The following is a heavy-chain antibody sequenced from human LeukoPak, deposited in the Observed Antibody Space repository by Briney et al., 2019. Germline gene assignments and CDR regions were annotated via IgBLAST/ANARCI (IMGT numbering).Heavy chain of an antibody. V-gene: IGHV3-30-3*01. CDR1: GFTFSSYA. CDR2: ISYDGSNK. Sequence: GRSLRLSCAASGFTFSSYAMHWVRQAPGKGLEWVAVISYDGSNKYYADSMEGRFTISRDNSKNTLYLQMNSLRAEDTAVYYCARDSRYYDFWSGSASGDYFDYWGQGTLVTVSS. CDR3: ARDSRYYDFWSGSASGDYFDY. J-gene: IGHJ4*02. D-gene: IGHD3-3*01.